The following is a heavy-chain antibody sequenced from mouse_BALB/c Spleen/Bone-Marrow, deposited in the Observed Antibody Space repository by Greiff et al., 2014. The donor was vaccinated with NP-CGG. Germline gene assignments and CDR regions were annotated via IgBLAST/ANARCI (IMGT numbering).Heavy chain of an antibody. CDR1: GYTFTSYV. J-gene: IGHJ2*01. V-gene: IGHV1-14*01. CDR2: TNPYNDAT. Sequence: EVKLMESGPELVKPGASVKMSCKASGYTFTSYVIHWVKQKPGQGLEWIGYTNPYNDATKFNERFKGKATLTSDKSSSTAYMVLSSLTSEDSAVYYCAREGVDYFDYWGQGTTLTVSS. CDR3: AREGVDYFDY.